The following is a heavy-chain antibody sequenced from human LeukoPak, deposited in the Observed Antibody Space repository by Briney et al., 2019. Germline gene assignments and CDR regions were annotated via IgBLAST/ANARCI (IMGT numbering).Heavy chain of an antibody. J-gene: IGHJ3*02. CDR2: INPNSGGT. CDR1: GYTFTGYY. D-gene: IGHD7-27*01. Sequence: GASVKVSCKASGYTFTGYYMHWVRQAPGQGLEWMGWINPNSGGTNYAQKFQGRVTMTRDTSISTAYMELSRLGSDDTAVYYCARVTGDRRGHAFDIWGQGTMVTVSS. V-gene: IGHV1-2*02. CDR3: ARVTGDRRGHAFDI.